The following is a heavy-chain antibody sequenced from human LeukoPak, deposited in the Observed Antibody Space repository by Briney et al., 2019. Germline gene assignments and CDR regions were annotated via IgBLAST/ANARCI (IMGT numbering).Heavy chain of an antibody. D-gene: IGHD3-9*01. J-gene: IGHJ2*01. CDR3: AKVGDILTGPLGWYFDL. CDR1: GFTLSSYE. CDR2: IDYSGGSS. V-gene: IGHV3-23*01. Sequence: GGSLRLSCTVSGFTLSSYEMSWIRQAPGKGLEWVSSIDYSGGSSYYADSVKGRFTISRDDSKNTLYLQLNSLRAEDTAVYYCAKVGDILTGPLGWYFDLWGRGTLVTVSS.